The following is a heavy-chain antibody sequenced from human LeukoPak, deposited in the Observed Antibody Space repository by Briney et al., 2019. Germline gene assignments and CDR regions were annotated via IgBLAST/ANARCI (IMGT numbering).Heavy chain of an antibody. D-gene: IGHD3-22*01. CDR1: VFTFSSYS. CDR2: ISGSGGST. J-gene: IGHJ4*02. Sequence: GGSLRLSCAASVFTFSSYSMSWVRQAPGKGLEWVSAISGSGGSTYYADSVKGRFTISRDNSKNTLYLQMNSLRAEDTAVYYCAKSRGIGDSSGYYFRTYYFDYWGQGTLVTVSS. CDR3: AKSRGIGDSSGYYFRTYYFDY. V-gene: IGHV3-23*01.